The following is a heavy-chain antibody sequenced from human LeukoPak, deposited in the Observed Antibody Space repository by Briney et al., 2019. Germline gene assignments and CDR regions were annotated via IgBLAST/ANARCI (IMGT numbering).Heavy chain of an antibody. CDR3: AKVAYSNYGSFDY. CDR2: ISSSGSTM. D-gene: IGHD4-11*01. J-gene: IGHJ4*02. V-gene: IGHV3-48*03. Sequence: GGSLRLSCAASGFTFSSYEMNWVRQAPGKGLEWVSYISSSGSTMYYADSVKGRFTISRDNSKNTLYLQMNSLRAEDTAVYYCAKVAYSNYGSFDYWGQGTLVTVSS. CDR1: GFTFSSYE.